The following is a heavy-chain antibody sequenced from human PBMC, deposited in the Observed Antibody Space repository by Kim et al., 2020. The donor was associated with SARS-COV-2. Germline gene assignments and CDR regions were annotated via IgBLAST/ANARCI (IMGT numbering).Heavy chain of an antibody. V-gene: IGHV1-2*02. CDR3: ARLGSSGSYWSVHGY. CDR1: GYTFTGYY. J-gene: IGHJ4*02. CDR2: INPNSGGT. Sequence: ASVKVSCKASGYTFTGYYMHWVRQAPGQGLEWMGWINPNSGGTNYAQKFQGRVTMTRDTSISTAYMELSRLRSDDTAVYYCARLGSSGSYWSVHGYWGQGTLVTVSS. D-gene: IGHD1-26*01.